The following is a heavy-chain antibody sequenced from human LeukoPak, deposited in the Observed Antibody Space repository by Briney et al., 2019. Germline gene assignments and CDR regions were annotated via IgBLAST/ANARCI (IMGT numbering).Heavy chain of an antibody. Sequence: GASVKVSCKASGYTFTGYYMHWVRQAPGQGLEWMGRINPNSGGTNYAQKFQGRVTMTRDTSISTAYMELSRLRSDDTAVYYCARVGVGEDGWNYYLDYWGQGTLVTVSS. CDR3: ARVGVGEDGWNYYLDY. D-gene: IGHD1-7*01. V-gene: IGHV1-2*06. CDR2: INPNSGGT. J-gene: IGHJ4*02. CDR1: GYTFTGYY.